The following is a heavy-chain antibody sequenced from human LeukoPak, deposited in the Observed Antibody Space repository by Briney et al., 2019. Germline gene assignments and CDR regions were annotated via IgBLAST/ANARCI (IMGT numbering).Heavy chain of an antibody. V-gene: IGHV1-2*02. CDR3: ARSGYNSGWAFDF. CDR2: INPNGGAT. D-gene: IGHD6-19*01. CDR1: GYTFIDYY. J-gene: IGHJ4*02. Sequence: ASVKVSCKASGYTFIDYYMLWVRQAPGQGLEWIGWINPNGGATDSAQNFQGRVTLTRDTSISTAYMELSSLRSDDTAVYYCARSGYNSGWAFDFWGQGTLVTVSS.